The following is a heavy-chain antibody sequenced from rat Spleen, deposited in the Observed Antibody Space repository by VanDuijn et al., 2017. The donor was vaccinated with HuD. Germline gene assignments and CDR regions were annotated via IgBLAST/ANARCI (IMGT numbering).Heavy chain of an antibody. CDR1: GFTFSNYY. CDR3: AREANGIVN. J-gene: IGHJ2*01. CDR2: IVYDGTRT. Sequence: EVQLVESGGGLVQPGRSMKLSCAASGFTFSNYYMAWVRQAPTKGLEWVATIVYDGTRTYFRDSVKGRFTLSRDNTKSTLYLQMSKLGSEDTAIYYCAREANGIVNWGQGVMVTVSS. D-gene: IGHD1-11*01. V-gene: IGHV5-22*01.